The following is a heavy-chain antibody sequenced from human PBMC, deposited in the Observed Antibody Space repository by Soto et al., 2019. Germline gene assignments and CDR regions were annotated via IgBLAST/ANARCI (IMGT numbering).Heavy chain of an antibody. J-gene: IGHJ3*02. CDR1: GGSISSSNW. CDR2: IYHSGST. CDR3: ARASPTYYYDSSGYLAFDI. V-gene: IGHV4-4*02. D-gene: IGHD3-22*01. Sequence: QVQLQESGPGLVKPSGTLSLTCAVSGGSISSSNWWSWVRQPPGKGLEWIGEIYHSGSTNYNPSLKSRVTISVDKSKNQFSPKLSSVTAADTAVYYCARASPTYYYDSSGYLAFDIWGQGTMVTVSS.